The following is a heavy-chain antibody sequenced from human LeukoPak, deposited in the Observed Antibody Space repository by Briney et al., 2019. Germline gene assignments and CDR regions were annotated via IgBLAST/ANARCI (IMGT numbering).Heavy chain of an antibody. J-gene: IGHJ6*03. D-gene: IGHD2-2*01. CDR3: ARDRFVVPAAMEIYYYYMDV. CDR2: INPNSGGT. CDR1: GYTFTGNY. V-gene: IGHV1-2*02. Sequence: ASVKVSCKASGYTFTGNYMHWVRQAPGQGLEWMGWINPNSGGTNYEQKLQGRVTMTTDTSTSTAYMELRSLRSDDTAVYYCARDRFVVPAAMEIYYYYMDVWGKGTTVTISS.